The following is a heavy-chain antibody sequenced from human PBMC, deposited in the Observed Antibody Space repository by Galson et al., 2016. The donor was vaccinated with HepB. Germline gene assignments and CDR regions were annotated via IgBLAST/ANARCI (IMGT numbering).Heavy chain of an antibody. Sequence: SLRLSCAASGFTFSSHWMNWVRQAPGKGLEWVANIKQDGSEMYYVDSVKGRFTISRDNAQNSLYLQMNSLRDDDTAVYFCARNRRDWKYGLDFWGQGTLVTVSS. CDR2: IKQDGSEM. D-gene: IGHD1-7*01. CDR3: ARNRRDWKYGLDF. CDR1: GFTFSSHW. V-gene: IGHV3-7*01. J-gene: IGHJ4*02.